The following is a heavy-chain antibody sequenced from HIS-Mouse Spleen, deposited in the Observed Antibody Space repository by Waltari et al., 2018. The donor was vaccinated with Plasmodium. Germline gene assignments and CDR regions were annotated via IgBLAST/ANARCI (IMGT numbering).Heavy chain of an antibody. D-gene: IGHD1-7*01. CDR2: IYYSGST. J-gene: IGHJ4*02. CDR1: GGSISSSSYY. Sequence: QLQLQESGPGLVKPSETLSLTCTVSGGSISSSSYYLGWIRQPPGKGLECIGSIYYSGSTYNNPSLNSRVTIAVDTSKHHFALKLSSVTAADTAVYYCARDRITGTSYFDYWGQGTLVTVSS. CDR3: ARDRITGTSYFDY. V-gene: IGHV4-39*07.